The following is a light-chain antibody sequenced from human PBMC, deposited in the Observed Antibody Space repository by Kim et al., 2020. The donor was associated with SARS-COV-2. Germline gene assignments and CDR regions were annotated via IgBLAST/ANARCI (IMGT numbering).Light chain of an antibody. CDR2: DVN. CDR1: SSDVGGYNY. V-gene: IGLV2-14*03. CDR3: SSYTSSRTLV. J-gene: IGLJ3*02. Sequence: GQSITISCTGTSSDVGGYNYVSWYQQYPGKAPKLMIYDVNNRPSGVSNRFSGSKSGNTASLTISGLQAEDEADYYCSSYTSSRTLVFGGGTKLTVL.